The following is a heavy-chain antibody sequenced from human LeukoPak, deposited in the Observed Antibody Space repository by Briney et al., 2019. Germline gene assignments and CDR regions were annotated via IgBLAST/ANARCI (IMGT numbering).Heavy chain of an antibody. CDR3: AREGYCSSTSCYQDY. J-gene: IGHJ4*02. D-gene: IGHD2-2*01. V-gene: IGHV1-69*13. Sequence: SVKVSCKASGGTFSSYAISWVRQAPGQGLEWTGGIIPIFGTANYAQKLQGRVTITADESTSTAYMELSSLRSEDTAVYYCAREGYCSSTSCYQDYWGQGTLVTVSS. CDR2: IIPIFGTA. CDR1: GGTFSSYA.